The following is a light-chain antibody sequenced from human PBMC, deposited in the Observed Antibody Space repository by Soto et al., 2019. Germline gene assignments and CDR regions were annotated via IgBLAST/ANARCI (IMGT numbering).Light chain of an antibody. V-gene: IGKV3-20*01. CDR1: QSVCSNY. Sequence: ETVLTQSPGTLSLSPGERATLSCRASQSVCSNYLAWYQHIPGQAPRLLIYGASTRATGIPDRFSGSGSGTDFTLTISRLEPEDFAVYYCQQFDRSLPSWTFGQGTKVE. CDR2: GAS. CDR3: QQFDRSLPSWT. J-gene: IGKJ1*01.